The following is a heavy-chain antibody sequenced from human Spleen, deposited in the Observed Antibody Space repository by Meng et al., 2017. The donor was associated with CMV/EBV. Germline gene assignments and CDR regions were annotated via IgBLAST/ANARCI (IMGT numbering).Heavy chain of an antibody. CDR2: IYYSGST. Sequence: SETLSLTCTVSGGSISSYYWSWIRQPPGKGLEWIGYIYYSGSTNYNPSLKSRVTISVDTSKNQFSLKLSSVTAADTAVYYCARGPYASQSDYWGQGTLVTVSS. D-gene: IGHD2-2*01. CDR3: ARGPYASQSDY. J-gene: IGHJ4*02. CDR1: GGSISSYY. V-gene: IGHV4-59*12.